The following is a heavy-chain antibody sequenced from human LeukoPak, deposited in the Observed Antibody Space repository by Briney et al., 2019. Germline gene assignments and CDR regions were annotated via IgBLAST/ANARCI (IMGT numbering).Heavy chain of an antibody. J-gene: IGHJ4*02. CDR1: GGSISGYD. Sequence: PSETLSLTCGVYGGSISGYDWSWIRQPPGKGLEWLGEINHSGSTTYNPSLKSRVTMLVDTSKKQFSLRLTSVTAADTAVYYCARHDEWNYADYWGQGTPVTVSS. CDR3: ARHDEWNYADY. V-gene: IGHV4-34*01. D-gene: IGHD2-8*01. CDR2: INHSGST.